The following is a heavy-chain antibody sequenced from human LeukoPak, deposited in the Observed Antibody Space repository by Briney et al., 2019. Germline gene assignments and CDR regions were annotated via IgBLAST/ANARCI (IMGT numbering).Heavy chain of an antibody. D-gene: IGHD4-23*01. J-gene: IGHJ4*02. CDR1: GYTFTSYY. CDR2: INPSGGST. CDR3: ARVKGYGGPEALFDY. V-gene: IGHV1-46*01. Sequence: ASVKVSCKASGYTFTSYYMHWVRQAPGRGLEWMGIINPSGGSTSYAQKFQGRVTMTRDTSTSTVYMELSSLRSEDTAVYYCARVKGYGGPEALFDYWGQGTLVTVSS.